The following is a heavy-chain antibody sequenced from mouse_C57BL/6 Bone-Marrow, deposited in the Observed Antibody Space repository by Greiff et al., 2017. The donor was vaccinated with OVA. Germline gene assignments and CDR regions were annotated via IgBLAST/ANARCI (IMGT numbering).Heavy chain of an antibody. Sequence: QVQLQQPGAELVMPGASVKLSCKASGYTFTSYWMHWVKQRPGQGLEWIGEIDPSDSYTNYNQKFKGKSTLTVDKSSSTAYMQLSSLTSEDSAVYYCARDQSYGSSFYFDYWGQGTTLTVSS. V-gene: IGHV1-69*01. CDR2: IDPSDSYT. J-gene: IGHJ2*01. CDR3: ARDQSYGSSFYFDY. CDR1: GYTFTSYW. D-gene: IGHD1-1*01.